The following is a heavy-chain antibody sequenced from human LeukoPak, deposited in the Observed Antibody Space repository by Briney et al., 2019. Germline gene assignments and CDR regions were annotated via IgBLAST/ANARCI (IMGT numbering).Heavy chain of an antibody. V-gene: IGHV3-21*01. J-gene: IGHJ3*02. CDR2: ISSSSSYI. Sequence: GGSLRLSCAASGFTFSSYSMNWVRQAPGKGLEWVSSISSSSSYIYFADSVKGRFTISRDNAKNSLYLQMNSLRAEDTAVYYCARVCSNTSCWGAFDIWGQGTMVTVSS. CDR3: ARVCSNTSCWGAFDI. D-gene: IGHD2-2*01. CDR1: GFTFSSYS.